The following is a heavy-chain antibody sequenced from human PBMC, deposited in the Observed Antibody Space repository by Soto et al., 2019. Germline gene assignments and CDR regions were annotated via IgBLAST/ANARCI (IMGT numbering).Heavy chain of an antibody. Sequence: SETLSLTCAVYGGSFSGYYWSWIRQPPGKGLEWIGEINHSGSTNYNPSLKSRVTISVDTSKNQFSLKLSSVTAADTAVYYCAKGSSPIIDYWGQGTLVTVSS. D-gene: IGHD6-6*01. CDR1: GGSFSGYY. J-gene: IGHJ4*02. CDR2: INHSGST. V-gene: IGHV4-34*01. CDR3: AKGSSPIIDY.